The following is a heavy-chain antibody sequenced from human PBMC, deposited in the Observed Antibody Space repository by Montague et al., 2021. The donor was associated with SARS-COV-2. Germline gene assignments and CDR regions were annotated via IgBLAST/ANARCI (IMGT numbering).Heavy chain of an antibody. Sequence: TLSLTCTVSGGSISAGYYWTWIRQIPGKGLEWIGYIYYSGSTYYNPSLKSRVIMSIDTSKHQFSLKVSSVTAADTATYFCASAIAVADTHHYYGMDVWGQGTTVTVSS. CDR1: GGSISAGYY. V-gene: IGHV4-31*03. D-gene: IGHD6-19*01. CDR3: ASAIAVADTHHYYGMDV. CDR2: IYYSGST. J-gene: IGHJ6*02.